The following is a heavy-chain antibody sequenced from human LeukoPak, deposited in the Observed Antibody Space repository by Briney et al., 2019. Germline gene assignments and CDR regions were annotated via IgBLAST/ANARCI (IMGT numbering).Heavy chain of an antibody. J-gene: IGHJ5*02. CDR1: GDSISIYY. Sequence: SETLSLTCTVSGDSISIYYWSWIRQPPGKGLECIGYIYYSGSTNYNPSLKSRVTISEDTSKNQFSLRLTSVTSEDTAVYYCARLSGSYYRWFDPWGQGTLVTVSS. CDR2: IYYSGST. CDR3: ARLSGSYYRWFDP. D-gene: IGHD1-26*01. V-gene: IGHV4-59*01.